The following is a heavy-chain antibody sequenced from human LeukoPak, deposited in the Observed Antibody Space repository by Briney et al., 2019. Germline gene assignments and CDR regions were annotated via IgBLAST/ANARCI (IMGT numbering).Heavy chain of an antibody. CDR1: GYTFTGYY. Sequence: ASVKVSCKASGYTFTGYYMHWVRQAPGQGLEWMGRINPNSGGTNYAQKFQGRVTMTRDTSISTAYMELSRLRSDDTAVYYGARGGGGATKDDAFDIWGQGTMVTVSS. D-gene: IGHD1-26*01. CDR3: ARGGGGATKDDAFDI. V-gene: IGHV1-2*06. CDR2: INPNSGGT. J-gene: IGHJ3*02.